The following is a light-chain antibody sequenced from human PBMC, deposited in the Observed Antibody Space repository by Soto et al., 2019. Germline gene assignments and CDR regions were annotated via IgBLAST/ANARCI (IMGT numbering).Light chain of an antibody. CDR2: EVS. V-gene: IGLV2-14*01. CDR3: SSYTSSSTLYVV. J-gene: IGLJ2*01. CDR1: SSDVGGYNY. Sequence: QSALTQPASVSGSPGQSITISCTGTSSDVGGYNYVSWYQQHPGKAPKLMIYEVSNRPSGVSNRFSGSKSGNTASLTISGLQAEDEAYYYCSSYTSSSTLYVVFGGGTKLTVL.